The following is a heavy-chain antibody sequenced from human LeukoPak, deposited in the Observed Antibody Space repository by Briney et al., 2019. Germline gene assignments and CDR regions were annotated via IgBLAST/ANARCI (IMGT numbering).Heavy chain of an antibody. J-gene: IGHJ4*02. CDR1: GFTFDDYG. D-gene: IGHD3-22*01. Sequence: GGSLRLSCAASGFTFDDYGMSWVRQAPGKGLEWVSGINWSGGSTYYADSVKGRFTISRDNSKNTLYMQMNSERAEDPAVYYSAKDARSSGYHFLWGLCFDWGQGTLVTVSS. CDR2: INWSGGST. V-gene: IGHV3-23*01. CDR3: AKDARSSGYHFLWGLCFD.